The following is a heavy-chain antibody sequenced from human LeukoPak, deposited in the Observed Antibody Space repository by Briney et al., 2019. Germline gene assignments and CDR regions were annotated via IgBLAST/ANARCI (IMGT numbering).Heavy chain of an antibody. V-gene: IGHV4-39*01. CDR3: ARHQYYYDSSGYYPDY. D-gene: IGHD3-22*01. Sequence: SEALSLTCTVSGGSISSSSYYWGWIRQPPGKGLEWIGSVYYSGTTSDNPSLKSRVTISVDTSKNQFSLKLRSVPAADTAVYYCARHQYYYDSSGYYPDYWGQGTLVTVSS. CDR2: VYYSGTT. J-gene: IGHJ4*02. CDR1: GGSISSSSYY.